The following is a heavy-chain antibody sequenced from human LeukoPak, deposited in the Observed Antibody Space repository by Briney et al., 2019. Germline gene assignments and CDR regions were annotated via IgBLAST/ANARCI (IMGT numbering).Heavy chain of an antibody. Sequence: ASVKVSCKASGYTFTSYGISWVRQAPGQGLEWMGWISAYNGNTNYAQKFQGRVTITADESTSTAYMELSSLRSEDTAVYYCASRLRGYVPYYYYYMDVWGKGTTVTISS. CDR1: GYTFTSYG. CDR2: ISAYNGNT. CDR3: ASRLRGYVPYYYYYMDV. J-gene: IGHJ6*03. V-gene: IGHV1-18*01. D-gene: IGHD5-12*01.